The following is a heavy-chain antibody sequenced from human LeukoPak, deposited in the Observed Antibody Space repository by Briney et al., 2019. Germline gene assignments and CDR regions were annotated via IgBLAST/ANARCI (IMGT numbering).Heavy chain of an antibody. CDR3: ARSRDPYYDFWSGYYRSQGNYYYYYMDV. CDR1: GYTFTSYA. V-gene: IGHV1-3*03. J-gene: IGHJ6*03. CDR2: INAGNGNT. D-gene: IGHD3-3*01. Sequence: ASVKVSCKASGYTFTSYAMHWVRQAPGQRLEWMGWINAGNGNTKYSQEFQGRVTITRDTSASTAYVELSSLRSEDMAVYYCARSRDPYYDFWSGYYRSQGNYYYYYMDVWGKGTTVTVSS.